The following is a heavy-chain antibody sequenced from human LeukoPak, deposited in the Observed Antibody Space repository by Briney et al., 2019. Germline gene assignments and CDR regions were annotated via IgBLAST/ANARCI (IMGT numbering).Heavy chain of an antibody. CDR3: ARRWSYDILTGYYNYFDY. Sequence: PSETLSLTCAVYGGSFSGYYWSWIRQPPGKGLEWIEEINHSGSTNYNPSLKSRVTISVDTSKNQFSLKLSSVTAADTAVYYRARRWSYDILTGYYNYFDYWGQGTLVTVSS. J-gene: IGHJ4*02. V-gene: IGHV4-34*01. CDR1: GGSFSGYY. CDR2: INHSGST. D-gene: IGHD3-9*01.